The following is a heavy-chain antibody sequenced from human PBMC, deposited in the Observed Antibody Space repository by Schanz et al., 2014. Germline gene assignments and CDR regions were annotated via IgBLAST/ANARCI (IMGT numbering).Heavy chain of an antibody. V-gene: IGHV3-23*04. Sequence: EVHLVESGGGLVQPGGSLRLSCAASGITFSSLSFNWVRQAPGKGLEWVSVIGVDGTTTYYADSVRGRFTISRDNAENTLYLQMNSLRAEDTAVYYCAKGRFGELSAFDIWGQGTMVTVSS. D-gene: IGHD3-10*01. CDR2: IGVDGTTT. CDR1: GITFSSLS. CDR3: AKGRFGELSAFDI. J-gene: IGHJ3*02.